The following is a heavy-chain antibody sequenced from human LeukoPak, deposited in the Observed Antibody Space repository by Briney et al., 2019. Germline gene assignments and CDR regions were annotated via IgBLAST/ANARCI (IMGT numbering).Heavy chain of an antibody. CDR3: ARHAGGISATGTRPFDY. V-gene: IGHV4-39*01. D-gene: IGHD6-13*01. J-gene: IGHJ4*02. CDR1: GASFSSSTYY. CDR2: IYYSGST. Sequence: SETLSLTCTVSGASFSSSTYYWGWIRQPPGKGLEWIGSIYYSGSTYYNPSLKSRVTMSVDTSKNQFSLKLSSVTAADTAVYYCARHAGGISATGTRPFDYWGQGTLVTASS.